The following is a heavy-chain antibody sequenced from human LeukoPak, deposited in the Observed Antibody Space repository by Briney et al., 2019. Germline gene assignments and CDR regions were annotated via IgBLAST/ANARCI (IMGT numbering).Heavy chain of an antibody. Sequence: SETLSLTCTVSGGSISSYYWSWIRQTPGKGLEWIRYIYYSGSTNYNPSLKSRVTISVDTSKNQFSLKLSSVTAADTAVYYCARSSTSCYGVCYFDYWGQGTLVTVSS. D-gene: IGHD2-2*01. J-gene: IGHJ4*02. CDR2: IYYSGST. CDR3: ARSSTSCYGVCYFDY. CDR1: GGSISSYY. V-gene: IGHV4-59*01.